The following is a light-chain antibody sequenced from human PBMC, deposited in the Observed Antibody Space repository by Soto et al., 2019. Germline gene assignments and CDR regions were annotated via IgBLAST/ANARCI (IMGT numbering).Light chain of an antibody. CDR3: QQYGSSRT. J-gene: IGKJ1*01. CDR1: QSVSSSY. CDR2: GAS. Sequence: EIVLTQSPGTLSLPPGPRATLSCRASQSVSSSYLAWYQQKPGQAPRLLIYGASSRATGIPDRFSGSGSGTDFTLTISRLEPEDFAVYYCQQYGSSRTFGQGTKVDIK. V-gene: IGKV3-20*01.